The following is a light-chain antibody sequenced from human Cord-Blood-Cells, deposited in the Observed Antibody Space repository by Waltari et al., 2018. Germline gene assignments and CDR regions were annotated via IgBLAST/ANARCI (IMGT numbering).Light chain of an antibody. V-gene: IGLV2-14*01. CDR2: EVS. J-gene: IGLJ1*01. CDR1: SSDVRGYNY. CDR3: SSYTSSSTLV. Sequence: SALTQPASVSGSPGQWITISCPGTSSDVRGYNYVSWYQQHPGKAPKLMIYEVSNRPSGVSNRFSGSKSGNTASLTISGLQAEDEADYYCSSYTSSSTLVFGTGTKVTVL.